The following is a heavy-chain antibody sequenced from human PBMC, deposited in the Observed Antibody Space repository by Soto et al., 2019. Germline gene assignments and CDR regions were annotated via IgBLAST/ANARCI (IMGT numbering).Heavy chain of an antibody. CDR3: ARILIIGTTRGSYFDY. Sequence: GGSLRLSCAASGLTFCNAWVNWVRKAPGKGLEWVGRIKSKTDGGTTDYAAPVKGRFTISRDDSKNSLYLQMNGLRAEDTAVYYRARILIIGTTRGSYFDYWGQGTLVTVSS. CDR1: GLTFCNAW. CDR2: IKSKTDGGTT. D-gene: IGHD1-20*01. J-gene: IGHJ4*02. V-gene: IGHV3-15*07.